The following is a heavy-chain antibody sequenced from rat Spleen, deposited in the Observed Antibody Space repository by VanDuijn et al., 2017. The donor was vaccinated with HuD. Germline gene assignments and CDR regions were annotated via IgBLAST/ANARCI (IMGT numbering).Heavy chain of an antibody. CDR2: ISSGGST. J-gene: IGHJ2*01. D-gene: IGHD4-3*01. Sequence: QVQLKESGPGLVQPSQTLSLTCTVSGFSLTNNGVHWVRPPPGKGLEWIAAISSGGSTYYNSVLKSRLSISRDTSKSQVFLKMNSLQTEDTAIYFCTRGGVWDYWGQGVMVTVSS. CDR3: TRGGVWDY. V-gene: IGHV2S8*01. CDR1: GFSLTNNG.